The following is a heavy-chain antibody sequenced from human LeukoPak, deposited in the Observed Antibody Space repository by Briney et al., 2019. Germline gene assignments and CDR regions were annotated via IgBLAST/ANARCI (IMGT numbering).Heavy chain of an antibody. J-gene: IGHJ1*01. CDR2: INHSGST. Sequence: PSETLSLTCAVYGGSFSGYYWSWIRQPPGKGLKWIGEINHSGSTNYNPSLKSRVTISVDTSKNQFSLKLSSVTAADTAVYYCARGLGYSYGYFGEYFQHWGQGTLVTVSS. V-gene: IGHV4-34*01. CDR1: GGSFSGYY. D-gene: IGHD5-18*01. CDR3: ARGLGYSYGYFGEYFQH.